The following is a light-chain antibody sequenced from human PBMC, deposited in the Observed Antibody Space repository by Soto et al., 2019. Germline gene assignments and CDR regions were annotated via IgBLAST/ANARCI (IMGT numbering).Light chain of an antibody. V-gene: IGKV3-11*01. Sequence: VLTQSPDTLSLSPGERATLSCRASQDVGKFLVWYHQKPGLSPSLVIYEASKRATDIPDRFSGSGSGTAFTLPINRLEPEDVGFYYCQQRNRWPLTFGGGTKVELK. CDR1: QDVGKF. CDR2: EAS. J-gene: IGKJ4*01. CDR3: QQRNRWPLT.